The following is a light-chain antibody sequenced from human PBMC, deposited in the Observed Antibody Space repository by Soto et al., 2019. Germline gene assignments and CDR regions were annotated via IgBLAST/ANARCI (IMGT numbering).Light chain of an antibody. CDR3: SSYTISNTRQIV. V-gene: IGLV2-14*01. CDR1: SSDVGGYNY. Sequence: STLTQPASVPGSPGQSITISCTGTSSDVGGYNYVSWYQQHPGKAPKFMIYDVSNRPSGVSNRFSGSKSGNTASLTISGLQAEDEADYYCSSYTISNTRQIVFGTGTKVTVL. CDR2: DVS. J-gene: IGLJ1*01.